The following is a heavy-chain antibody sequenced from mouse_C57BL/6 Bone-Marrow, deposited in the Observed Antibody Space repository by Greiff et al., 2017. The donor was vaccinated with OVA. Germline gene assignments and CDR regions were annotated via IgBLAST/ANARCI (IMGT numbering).Heavy chain of an antibody. CDR2: IDPENGNT. CDR1: GFNIKNTY. Sequence: VQLQQSVAELVRPGASVTLSCTASGFNIKNTYMHWVKQRPEQGLEWIGRIDPENGNTKYAPKFQGKATMTADPSSNTAYLQLSSLTSEDTAIYYCARSGSYVGWYFDVWGTGTTVTVSS. V-gene: IGHV14-3*01. J-gene: IGHJ1*03. D-gene: IGHD1-1*02. CDR3: ARSGSYVGWYFDV.